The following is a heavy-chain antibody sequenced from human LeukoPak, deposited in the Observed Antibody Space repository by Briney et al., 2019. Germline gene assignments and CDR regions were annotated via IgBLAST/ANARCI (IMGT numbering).Heavy chain of an antibody. V-gene: IGHV3-23*01. Sequence: GGSLRLSCAASGFTFSSYAMSWVRQAPGKGLEWVSSISGSGGSTYYADSVKGRFTISRDNSKNTLYLQVNSLRAEDTAVYYCAKEKALVVITYFDYWGQGTLVTVSS. D-gene: IGHD3-22*01. CDR3: AKEKALVVITYFDY. CDR2: ISGSGGST. CDR1: GFTFSSYA. J-gene: IGHJ4*02.